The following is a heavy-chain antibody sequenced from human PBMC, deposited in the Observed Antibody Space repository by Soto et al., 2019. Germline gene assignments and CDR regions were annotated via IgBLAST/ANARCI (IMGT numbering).Heavy chain of an antibody. D-gene: IGHD3-22*01. CDR2: IYHGDSDT. CDR1: GYSFTSYL. V-gene: IGHV5-51*01. J-gene: IGHJ4*02. CDR3: ARGVASSGYLN. Sequence: PGESLKISCKGSGYSFTSYLICWVRQMPVKGLEWMGIIYHGDSDTRYSPSFQGQVTISAEKSISTAYLQWSSLKDSDTAMYYCARGVASSGYLNLGQRTLVPFSP.